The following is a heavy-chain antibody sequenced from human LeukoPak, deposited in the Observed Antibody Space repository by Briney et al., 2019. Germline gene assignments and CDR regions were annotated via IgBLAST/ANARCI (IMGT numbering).Heavy chain of an antibody. Sequence: PSETLSLTCTVSGGSISSSSYYWGWIRQPPGKGLEWIGSIYYSGSTYYNPSLKSRVTISVDTSKNQFSLKLSSVTAADTAVYYCARDLPMIAVVRGSWFDPWGQGTLVTVSS. J-gene: IGHJ5*02. D-gene: IGHD3-22*01. CDR1: GGSISSSSYY. CDR3: ARDLPMIAVVRGSWFDP. V-gene: IGHV4-39*07. CDR2: IYYSGST.